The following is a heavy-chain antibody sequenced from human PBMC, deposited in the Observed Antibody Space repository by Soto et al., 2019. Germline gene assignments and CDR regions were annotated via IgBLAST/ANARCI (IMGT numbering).Heavy chain of an antibody. CDR1: GGSISSSNW. Sequence: SETLSLTCAASGGSISSSNWWSWVRQPPGKGLEWIGEIYHSGSTNYNPSLKSRVTISVDKSKNQFSLKLSSVTAADTAVYYCESLIATARYWYFDYWGPETLVTVSS. V-gene: IGHV4-4*02. CDR3: ESLIATARYWYFDY. J-gene: IGHJ4*02. CDR2: IYHSGST. D-gene: IGHD6-13*01.